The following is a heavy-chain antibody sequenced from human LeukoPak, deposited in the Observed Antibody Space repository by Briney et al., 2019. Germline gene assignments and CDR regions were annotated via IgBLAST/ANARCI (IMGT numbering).Heavy chain of an antibody. CDR1: GFTFSSFG. J-gene: IGHJ4*02. V-gene: IGHV3-30*18. CDR3: AKGPSYSSSWYYFDY. Sequence: GGSLRLSCAASGFTFSSFGMHWVRQAPGKGLEWVAVISYDGSYKYYADSVKGRFTISRDNSKNTLYLQMNSLRTEDTALYYCAKGPSYSSSWYYFDYWGQGTLVTVSS. D-gene: IGHD6-13*01. CDR2: ISYDGSYK.